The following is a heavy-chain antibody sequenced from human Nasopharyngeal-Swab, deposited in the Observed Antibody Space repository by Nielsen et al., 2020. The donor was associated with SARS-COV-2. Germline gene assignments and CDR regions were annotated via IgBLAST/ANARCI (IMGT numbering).Heavy chain of an antibody. Sequence: VRQMPGKGLEWMGRIDPSDSYTNYSPSFQGHVTISADKSISTAYLQWSSLEASDTAMYYCARQFRGYYDSSGPLSWFDPWGQGTLVTVSS. CDR2: IDPSDSYT. CDR3: ARQFRGYYDSSGPLSWFDP. V-gene: IGHV5-10-1*01. D-gene: IGHD3-22*01. J-gene: IGHJ5*02.